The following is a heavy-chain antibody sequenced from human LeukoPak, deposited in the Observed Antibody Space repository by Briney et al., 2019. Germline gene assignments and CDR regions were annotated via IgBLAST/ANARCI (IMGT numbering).Heavy chain of an antibody. D-gene: IGHD1-26*01. CDR2: IYHSGST. CDR1: GGSISSGGYY. CDR3: ASEGATGGNLSDY. Sequence: SETLSLTCTVSGGSISSGGYYWSWIRQPPGKGLEWIGYIYHSGSTYYNPSLKSRVTISVDRSKNQFSLKLSSVTAADTAVYYCASEGATGGNLSDYWGQGTLVTVSS. V-gene: IGHV4-30-2*01. J-gene: IGHJ4*02.